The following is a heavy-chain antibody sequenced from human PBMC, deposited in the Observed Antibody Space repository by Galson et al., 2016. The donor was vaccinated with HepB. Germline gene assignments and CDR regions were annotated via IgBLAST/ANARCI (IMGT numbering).Heavy chain of an antibody. CDR3: AKKRMPPVAGNNYFGS. J-gene: IGHJ1*01. CDR2: IDENSGEI. CDR1: GFSFSIYV. V-gene: IGHV3-23*01. Sequence: SLRLSCAASGFSFSIYVMSWVRQAPGKGLEWVSTIDENSGEIRYADSVEGRFTISRDNPSNTLFLQMNSLRVEDTAVYYCAKKRMPPVAGNNYFGSWGQSTLVIVSS. D-gene: IGHD6-19*01.